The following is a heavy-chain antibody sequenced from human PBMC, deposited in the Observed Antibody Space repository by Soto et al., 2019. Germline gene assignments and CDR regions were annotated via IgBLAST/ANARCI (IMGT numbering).Heavy chain of an antibody. CDR1: GFMFSAYW. CDR3: ARDFYGGYTYGPGDY. CDR2: IHGDGGKI. J-gene: IGHJ4*02. D-gene: IGHD5-18*01. Sequence: LRLSCAASGFMFSAYWMSWVRQAPGKGLEWVANIHGDGGKIYYVDSVKGRFTISRDNAKRSLYLQMNSLRAEDTAVYYCARDFYGGYTYGPGDYWGQGALVTVSS. V-gene: IGHV3-7*01.